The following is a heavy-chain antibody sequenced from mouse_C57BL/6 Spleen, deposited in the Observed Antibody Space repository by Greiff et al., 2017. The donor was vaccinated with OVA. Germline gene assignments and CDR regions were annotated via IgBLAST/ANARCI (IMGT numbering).Heavy chain of an antibody. CDR3: AKEGVITTSYYFDY. J-gene: IGHJ2*01. Sequence: VQLQHSGPELVKPGASVKISCKASGYAFSSSWMNWVKQRPGKGLEWIGRIYPGDGDTNYNGKFKGKATLTADKSSSTAYMQLSSLTSEDSAVYFCAKEGVITTSYYFDYWGQGTTLTVSS. CDR1: GYAFSSSW. D-gene: IGHD1-1*01. V-gene: IGHV1-82*01. CDR2: IYPGDGDT.